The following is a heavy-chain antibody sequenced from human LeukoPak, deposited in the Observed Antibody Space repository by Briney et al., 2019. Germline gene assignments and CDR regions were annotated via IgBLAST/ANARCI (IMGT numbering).Heavy chain of an antibody. J-gene: IGHJ4*02. CDR2: IKQDGSEN. Sequence: GSLRLSCAASGFTFNTYYMTWVRQAPGKGLEWVAGIKQDGSENYYMDSVKGRFTISRDNSRNSLYLQMNSLRAEDTAVYFCAREGYCTSATCYVGVPFDSWGQGTLVTVSS. V-gene: IGHV3-7*01. D-gene: IGHD2-2*01. CDR3: AREGYCTSATCYVGVPFDS. CDR1: GFTFNTYY.